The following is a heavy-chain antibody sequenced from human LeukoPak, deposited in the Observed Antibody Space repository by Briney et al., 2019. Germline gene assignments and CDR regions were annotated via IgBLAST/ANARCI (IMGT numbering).Heavy chain of an antibody. V-gene: IGHV4-39*02. J-gene: IGHJ4*01. CDR2: IYYSGNT. Sequence: PSETLSLTCFVSRDAISSDDHYWVWVRQPPGKGLEWIGTIYYSGNTYYSPSLKSRVTLSVETSGNHFSLNLSSVTAADTAVYFCARGKPRNGYNFDLWGQECWSPSPQ. D-gene: IGHD5-24*01. CDR3: ARGKPRNGYNFDL. CDR1: RDAISSDDHY.